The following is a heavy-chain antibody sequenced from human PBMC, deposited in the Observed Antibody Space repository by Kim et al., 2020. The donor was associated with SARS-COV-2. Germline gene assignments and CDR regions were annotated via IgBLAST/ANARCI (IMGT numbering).Heavy chain of an antibody. CDR3: ARVPDAYYDPYYLDY. Sequence: SETLSLICTVSGGSISSYYWSWIRQPPGKGLEWIGYIYYSGSTNYNPSLKSRVTISVDTSKNQFSLKLSSVTAADTAVYYCARVPDAYYDPYYLDYWGQGTLVTVSS. V-gene: IGHV4-59*01. D-gene: IGHD3-22*01. CDR2: IYYSGST. J-gene: IGHJ4*02. CDR1: GGSISSYY.